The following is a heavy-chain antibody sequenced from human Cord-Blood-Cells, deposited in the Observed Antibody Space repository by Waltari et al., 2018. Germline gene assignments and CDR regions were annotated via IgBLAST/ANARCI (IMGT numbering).Heavy chain of an antibody. D-gene: IGHD3-10*01. J-gene: IGHJ1*01. CDR3: ARSDSTMVQGYFQH. Sequence: QMQLVQSGAEVKKPVASVKVSCKACGSTFTGYYMPCVRQAPGQGLEWMGWINPNSGGTNYAQKFQGRVTMTRDTSISTAYMELSRLRSDDTAVYYCARSDSTMVQGYFQHWGQGTLVTVSS. CDR2: INPNSGGT. V-gene: IGHV1-2*02. CDR1: GSTFTGYY.